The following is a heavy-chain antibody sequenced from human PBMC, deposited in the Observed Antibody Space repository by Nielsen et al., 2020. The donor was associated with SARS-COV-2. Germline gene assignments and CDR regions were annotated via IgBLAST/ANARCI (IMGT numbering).Heavy chain of an antibody. CDR2: INPNSGGT. V-gene: IGHV1-2*06. D-gene: IGHD3-16*01. CDR1: GYTFTGYY. Sequence: ASVKVSCKASGYTFTGYYMHWVRQAPGQGLEWMGRINPNSGGTNYAQKFQGRVTMTRDTSISTAYMELSRLRSDDTAVYYCARDYRLWGSYSALGYWGQGTLVTVSS. J-gene: IGHJ4*02. CDR3: ARDYRLWGSYSALGY.